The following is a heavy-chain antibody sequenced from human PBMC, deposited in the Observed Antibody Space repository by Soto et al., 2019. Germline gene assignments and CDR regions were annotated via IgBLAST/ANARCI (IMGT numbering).Heavy chain of an antibody. CDR3: ARVSTGGYDLSLDDY. CDR2: INSDGSRT. D-gene: IGHD5-12*01. V-gene: IGHV3-74*01. J-gene: IGHJ4*02. CDR1: GFTFSSYW. Sequence: EVQLVESGGGLVQPGGSLRLSCAASGFTFSSYWMHWVRQGPGKGLVWVSRINSDGSRTTYADSVKGRFTISRNNARNTLYLQMNSLSAEDSAVYYCARVSTGGYDLSLDDYWGQGTLVTVSS.